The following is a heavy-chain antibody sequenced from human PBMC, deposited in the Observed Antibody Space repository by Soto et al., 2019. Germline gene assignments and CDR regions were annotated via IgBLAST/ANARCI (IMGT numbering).Heavy chain of an antibody. CDR1: GGTFSSYA. Sequence: SVKVSCKASGGTFSSYAISWVRQAPGQGLEWMGGIIPIFGTANYAQKFQGRVTITADESTSTAYMELSSLRSEDTAVYYCAIIEGLTYYYDSSGPHLFDYCGQGPLVTVYS. CDR3: AIIEGLTYYYDSSGPHLFDY. J-gene: IGHJ4*02. D-gene: IGHD3-22*01. CDR2: IIPIFGTA. V-gene: IGHV1-69*13.